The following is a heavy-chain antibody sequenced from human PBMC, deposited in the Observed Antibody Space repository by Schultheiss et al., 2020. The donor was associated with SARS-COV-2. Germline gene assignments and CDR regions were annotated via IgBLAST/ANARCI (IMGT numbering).Heavy chain of an antibody. J-gene: IGHJ6*02. Sequence: SETLSLTCAVYGGSFSGYYWSWIRQPPGKGLEWIGEINHSGSTNYNPSLKSRVTISVDTSKNQFSLKLSSVTAADTAVYYCARDRAYSSSWYYYGMDVWGQGTTVTVSS. D-gene: IGHD6-13*01. V-gene: IGHV4-34*09. CDR1: GGSFSGYY. CDR3: ARDRAYSSSWYYYGMDV. CDR2: INHSGST.